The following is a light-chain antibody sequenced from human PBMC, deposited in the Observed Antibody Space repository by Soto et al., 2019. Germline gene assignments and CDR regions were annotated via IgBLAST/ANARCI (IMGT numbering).Light chain of an antibody. CDR1: RSNIGTNT. CDR3: AAWDDSLNGPV. Sequence: QSVLAQPPSASGTPGQRVTISCSGSRSNIGTNTVNWYQQLPGRAPKLLIHSENQRPSGVPDRFSGSKSGTSASLAISGLQXEDEXDYYCAAWDDSLNGPVFGGGTKVTVL. J-gene: IGLJ3*02. CDR2: SEN. V-gene: IGLV1-44*01.